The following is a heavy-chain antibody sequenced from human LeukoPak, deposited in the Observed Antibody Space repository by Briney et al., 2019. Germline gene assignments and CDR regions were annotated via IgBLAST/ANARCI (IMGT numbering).Heavy chain of an antibody. V-gene: IGHV3-23*01. CDR2: IFDSGAPS. J-gene: IGHJ3*01. Sequence: GPLILSCVASRITFRHHAMNWVRPAPGKGLEWVSSIFDSGAPSYYSDSVKGRFTISRDNSRDTFYLQMENLRAEDSATYYCTKAVGGGRDAYDVWGQGTRVIVSS. D-gene: IGHD3-16*01. CDR3: TKAVGGGRDAYDV. CDR1: RITFRHHA.